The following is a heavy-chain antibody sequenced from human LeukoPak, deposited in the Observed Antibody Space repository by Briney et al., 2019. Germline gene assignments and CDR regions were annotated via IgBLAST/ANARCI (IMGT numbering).Heavy chain of an antibody. CDR2: INHSGST. CDR3: ARGLALWFGEFYLDY. D-gene: IGHD3-10*01. J-gene: IGHJ4*02. CDR1: GGSFSGYY. V-gene: IGHV4-34*01. Sequence: KSSETLSLTCAVYGGSFSGYYWSWIRQPPGKGLEWIGEINHSGSTNYNPSLKSRVTISVDTSKNQFSLKLSSVTAVDTAVYYCARGLALWFGEFYLDYWGQGTLVTVSS.